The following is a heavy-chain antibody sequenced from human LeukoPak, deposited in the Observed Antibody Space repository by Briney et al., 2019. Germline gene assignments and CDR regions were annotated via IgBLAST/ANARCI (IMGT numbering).Heavy chain of an antibody. CDR1: GFTLSSYG. Sequence: GRSLRLSCAASGFTLSSYGIHWVRQAPGKGLEWVAVIWYDGSNKYYADSVKGRFTISRDNSKNTLYLQMNSLRAEDTAVYYCARDPRATVTTLDYWGQGTLVTVSS. D-gene: IGHD4-11*01. CDR3: ARDPRATVTTLDY. CDR2: IWYDGSNK. V-gene: IGHV3-33*01. J-gene: IGHJ4*02.